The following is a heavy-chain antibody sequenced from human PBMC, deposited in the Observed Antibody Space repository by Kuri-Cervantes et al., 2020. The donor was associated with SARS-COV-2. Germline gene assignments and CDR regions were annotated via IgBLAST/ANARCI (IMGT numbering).Heavy chain of an antibody. Sequence: ASVKVSCKASGYTFTSYYMHWVRQAPGQGLEWMGIINPSGGSTSYAQKFQGRVTMTRDTSTSTFYMEMSSLRSEDTAVYYCARGAEMTTIGDYWGRGTLVTVSS. CDR1: GYTFTSYY. CDR3: ARGAEMTTIGDY. J-gene: IGHJ4*02. D-gene: IGHD5-24*01. CDR2: INPSGGST. V-gene: IGHV1-46*01.